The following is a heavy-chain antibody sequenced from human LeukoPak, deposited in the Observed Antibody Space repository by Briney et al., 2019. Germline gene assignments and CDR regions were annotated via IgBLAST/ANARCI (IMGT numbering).Heavy chain of an antibody. J-gene: IGHJ5*02. CDR1: GFTVSSNF. Sequence: GGSLRLSCAASGFTVSSNFMSWVRQAPEKGLEWVSVMYSDGNTYYADSVKGRFTISRDNSKNTLYLQMNSLRAEDTAVYYCARDGRGGSSWYDGLDWFDPWGQGTLVTVSS. CDR3: ARDGRGGSSWYDGLDWFDP. V-gene: IGHV3-53*01. CDR2: MYSDGNT. D-gene: IGHD6-13*01.